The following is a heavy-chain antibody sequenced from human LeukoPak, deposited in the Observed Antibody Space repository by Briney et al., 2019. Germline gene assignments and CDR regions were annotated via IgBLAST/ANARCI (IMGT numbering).Heavy chain of an antibody. CDR3: AKKSSTAAGITHFDY. CDR1: GFTFSSYG. J-gene: IGHJ4*02. CDR2: IWFDGSKE. V-gene: IGHV3-33*06. Sequence: GGSLRLSCVASGFTFSSYGMHWVRQAPGKGLEWVAVIWFDGSKEYYADSVKGRFTISRDNSKNTLYLQMNSLRAEDTAVYYCAKKSSTAAGITHFDYWGQGTLVTVSS. D-gene: IGHD6-13*01.